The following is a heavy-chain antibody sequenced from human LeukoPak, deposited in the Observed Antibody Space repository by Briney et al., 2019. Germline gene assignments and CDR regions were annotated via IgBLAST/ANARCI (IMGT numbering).Heavy chain of an antibody. D-gene: IGHD2-2*01. J-gene: IGHJ4*02. CDR1: GYRFTNYW. CDR3: ARHRDYCSSTSCPREFDY. CDR2: IYPGDSDT. V-gene: IGHV5-51*01. Sequence: GESLKISCKGSGYRFTNYWIGWVRQMPGKGLEWMGIIYPGDSDTRYSPSFQGQVTISADKSISTAYLQWSSLKASDTAMYYCARHRDYCSSTSCPREFDYWGQGTLVTVSS.